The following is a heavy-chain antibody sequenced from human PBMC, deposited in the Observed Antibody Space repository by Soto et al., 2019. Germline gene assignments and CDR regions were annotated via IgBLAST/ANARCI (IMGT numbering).Heavy chain of an antibody. J-gene: IGHJ5*02. D-gene: IGHD3-3*01. CDR2: IYPGDSDT. Sequence: GESLKISCKGSGYSFTSYWIGWVRQMPGKGLEWMGIIYPGDSDTRYSPSFQGQVTISADKSISTAYLQWSSLKASDTAMYYCARHERFRHSYYDFWSGSLYNWFDPWGQGTLVTVSS. CDR3: ARHERFRHSYYDFWSGSLYNWFDP. CDR1: GYSFTSYW. V-gene: IGHV5-51*01.